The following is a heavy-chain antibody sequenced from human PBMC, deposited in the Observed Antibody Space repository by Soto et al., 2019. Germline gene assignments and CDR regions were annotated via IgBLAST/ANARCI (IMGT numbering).Heavy chain of an antibody. J-gene: IGHJ4*02. CDR2: ISYDGSNK. CDR1: GFTFSSYA. V-gene: IGHV3-30-3*01. CDR3: AREGGGSSFDY. Sequence: QVQLVESGGGVVQPGRSLRLSCAASGFTFSSYAMHWVRQAPGKGLEWVAVISYDGSNKYYADSVKGRFTISRDNSKNTLYLQMNSLRAEDTGVYYCAREGGGSSFDYWGQGTLVTVSS. D-gene: IGHD3-16*01.